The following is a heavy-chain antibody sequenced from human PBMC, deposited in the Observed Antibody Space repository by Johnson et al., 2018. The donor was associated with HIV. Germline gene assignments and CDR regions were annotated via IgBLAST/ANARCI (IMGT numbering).Heavy chain of an antibody. J-gene: IGHJ3*02. V-gene: IGHV3-66*01. D-gene: IGHD3-16*01. Sequence: VQLVESGGGVVRPGGSLRLSCAASGFTFTNAWMTWVRQAPGKGLEWVSVIYSGGSTYYADSVKGRFTISSDNSKNTLYVQLISLRVEDTAVYYCAKMRRGRQDAFDIGGQGTMATVAS. CDR2: IYSGGST. CDR1: GFTFTNAW. CDR3: AKMRRGRQDAFDI.